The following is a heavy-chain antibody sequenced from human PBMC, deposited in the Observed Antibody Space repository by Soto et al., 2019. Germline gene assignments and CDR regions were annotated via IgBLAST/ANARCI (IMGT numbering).Heavy chain of an antibody. J-gene: IGHJ4*02. V-gene: IGHV4-59*08. Sequence: SETLSLTCTVSGRSISSYYWTWIRRPPGKGLEWIGYISYAGSTEYNPSLKSRSSISIVTSKNQFSLRVTSLTAADAAVYYCATQVRGVIYYWGQGVQVTVS. D-gene: IGHD2-8*02. CDR2: ISYAGST. CDR3: ATQVRGVIYY. CDR1: GRSISSYY.